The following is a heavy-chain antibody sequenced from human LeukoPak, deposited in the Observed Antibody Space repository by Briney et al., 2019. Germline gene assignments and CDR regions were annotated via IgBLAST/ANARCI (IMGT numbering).Heavy chain of an antibody. V-gene: IGHV3-7*01. J-gene: IGHJ3*01. D-gene: IGHD1-26*01. CDR2: IDQGGSTK. CDR3: VRDKGGRSGAIYYDAFDV. CDR1: GLTFNTYW. Sequence: GGSLRLSCAASGLTFNTYWMIWLRQAPGKGLEWVANIDQGGSTKYYVDSLKGRFTISRDNAKNSLYLQMNSLRAEDTAVYYCVRDKGGRSGAIYYDAFDVWGQGTMVTVSS.